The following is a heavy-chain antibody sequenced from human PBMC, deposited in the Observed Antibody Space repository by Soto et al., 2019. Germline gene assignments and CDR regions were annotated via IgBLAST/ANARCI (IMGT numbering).Heavy chain of an antibody. V-gene: IGHV3-11*01. J-gene: IGHJ4*02. D-gene: IGHD6-6*01. CDR3: ARTLAARFDY. CDR2: ITNSGSTK. Sequence: GGSLRLSCAASGFPFSDYYMSWIRQAPGKGLEWVSHITNSGSTKYYADSVKGRFTISRDNAKNSLFLQMNSPRAEDTAVYYCARTLAARFDYWGQGTPVTVSS. CDR1: GFPFSDYY.